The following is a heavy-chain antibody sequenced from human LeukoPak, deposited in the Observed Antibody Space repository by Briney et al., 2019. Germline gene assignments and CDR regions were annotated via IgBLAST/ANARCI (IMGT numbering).Heavy chain of an antibody. CDR3: ARDLDDWNDADEFDY. Sequence: ASVKVSCKASGYTFTSYGISWVRQAPGQGLEWMGWISAYNGNTNYAQKLQGRVTMTTDTSTSTAYMELRSLRSDDTAVYYCARDLDDWNDADEFDYWGQGTLVTVSS. V-gene: IGHV1-18*01. CDR1: GYTFTSYG. J-gene: IGHJ4*02. CDR2: ISAYNGNT. D-gene: IGHD1-1*01.